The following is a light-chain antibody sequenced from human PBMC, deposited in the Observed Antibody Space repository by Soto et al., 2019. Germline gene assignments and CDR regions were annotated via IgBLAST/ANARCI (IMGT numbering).Light chain of an antibody. Sequence: QVTQNPTSLSASVGDSVTITCRASQGISNYLAWYQQTPGKVPKLLIYAASTLQSGVPSRFSGSGSGTDFTLTISSLQPEDIATYYCQQSGNLPLPFGQRTRLEIK. CDR2: AAS. CDR1: QGISNY. CDR3: QQSGNLPLP. V-gene: IGKV1-27*01. J-gene: IGKJ5*01.